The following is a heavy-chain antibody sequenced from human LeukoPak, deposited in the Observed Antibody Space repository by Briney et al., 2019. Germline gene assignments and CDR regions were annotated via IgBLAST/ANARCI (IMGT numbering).Heavy chain of an antibody. CDR1: GFPVSSSY. Sequence: GGSLRLSCTASGFPVSSSYMTWVRQAPGKGLQWVSLIYGGGDTFYAGSVKGRFTISRHNFENTLYLQMNNLRAEDTAAYYCARVGVGTVAGNYFDDWAREPWSPSPQ. CDR3: ARVGVGTVAGNYFDD. D-gene: IGHD6-19*01. V-gene: IGHV3-53*04. J-gene: IGHJ4*02. CDR2: IYGGGDT.